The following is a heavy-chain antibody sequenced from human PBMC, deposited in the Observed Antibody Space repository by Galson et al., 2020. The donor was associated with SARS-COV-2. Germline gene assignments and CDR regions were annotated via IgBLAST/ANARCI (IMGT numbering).Heavy chain of an antibody. CDR2: IRYDGSNK. CDR3: AKDRGGFDILTGSMGDFDS. J-gene: IGHJ4*02. V-gene: IGHV3-30*02. Sequence: GGSLRLSCAASGFTFTNFGMNWVRQAPGKGLEWVAFIRYDGSNKNYADSVKGRFTISRDNSKKTLYLQIGSLRTEDTAVYYCAKDRGGFDILTGSMGDFDSWGQGTLVTVSS. CDR1: GFTFTNFG. D-gene: IGHD3-9*01.